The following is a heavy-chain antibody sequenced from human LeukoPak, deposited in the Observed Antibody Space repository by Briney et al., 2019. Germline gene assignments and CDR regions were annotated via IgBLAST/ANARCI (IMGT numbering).Heavy chain of an antibody. D-gene: IGHD3-10*01. CDR3: ARPRGHYGSGRSNWFDP. CDR1: GYTINSYG. J-gene: IGHJ5*02. Sequence: ASVNVSCKASGYTINSYGISWVRQAPGQGLEWMGWIGAYNGNTNYAQKLQGRVTMTTDTSTSTAYMELRSLRSDDTAVYYCARPRGHYGSGRSNWFDPWGQGTLVTVSS. CDR2: IGAYNGNT. V-gene: IGHV1-18*01.